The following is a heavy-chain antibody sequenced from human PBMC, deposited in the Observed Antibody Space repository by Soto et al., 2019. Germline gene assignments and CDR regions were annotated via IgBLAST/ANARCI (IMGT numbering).Heavy chain of an antibody. V-gene: IGHV2-5*02. D-gene: IGHD1-26*01. CDR1: GFSLTTDRVG. Sequence: QITLKESGPTLVKPTQTLTLTCTFSGFSLTTDRVGVGWIRQPPGEALEWLAVIYWDDSKTYRPSLESRLTITKDTSKNQVALTKTDMDSLDTATYYCADAYGGRSLYWGQGTLVTVSS. J-gene: IGHJ4*02. CDR3: ADAYGGRSLY. CDR2: IYWDDSK.